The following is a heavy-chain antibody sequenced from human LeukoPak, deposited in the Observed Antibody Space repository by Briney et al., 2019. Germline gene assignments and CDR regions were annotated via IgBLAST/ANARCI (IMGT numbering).Heavy chain of an antibody. CDR2: ISSSSSYI. Sequence: GGSLRLSCAASGFTFSSYCMDWVRQTPGKGLEWVSSISSSSSYIYYADSVKGRFTISRDNSKNTLYLQMNSLRAEDTAVYYCAKDSSPGFNPWGQGTLVTVSS. CDR1: GFTFSSYC. V-gene: IGHV3-21*01. J-gene: IGHJ5*02. CDR3: AKDSSPGFNP.